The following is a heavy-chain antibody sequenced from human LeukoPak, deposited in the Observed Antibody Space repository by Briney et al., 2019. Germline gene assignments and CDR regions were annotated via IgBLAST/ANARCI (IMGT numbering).Heavy chain of an antibody. CDR1: GFTFSSYA. V-gene: IGHV3-30*04. D-gene: IGHD4-23*01. J-gene: IGHJ4*02. CDR3: ARGAHKRDDYGGFFDY. Sequence: GGSLRLSCAASGFTFSSYAMHWVRQAPGKGLEWVAVISSDGFKQDFADSVKGRFTISRDNSKNTLYLQMNSLRAEDTAVYYCARGAHKRDDYGGFFDYWGQGTLVTVSS. CDR2: ISSDGFKQ.